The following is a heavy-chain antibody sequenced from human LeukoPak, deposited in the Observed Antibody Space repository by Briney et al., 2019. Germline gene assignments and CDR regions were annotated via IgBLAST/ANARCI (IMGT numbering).Heavy chain of an antibody. J-gene: IGHJ4*02. CDR2: IYYSGST. V-gene: IGHV4-4*02. CDR3: AREGTYYYDSSAKYFDY. D-gene: IGHD3-22*01. CDR1: GGSISSSNW. Sequence: PSGTLSLTCAVSGGSISSSNWWSWVRQPPGKGLEWIGEIYYSGSTYYNPSLKSRVTISVDTSKNQFSLKLSSVTAADTAVYYCAREGTYYYDSSAKYFDYWGQGTLVTVSS.